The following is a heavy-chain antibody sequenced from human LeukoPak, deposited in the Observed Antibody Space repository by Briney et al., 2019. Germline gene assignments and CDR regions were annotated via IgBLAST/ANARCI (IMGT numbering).Heavy chain of an antibody. D-gene: IGHD5-18*01. CDR1: GGSISSGGYY. V-gene: IGHV4-61*08. Sequence: SQTLSLTCTVSGGSISSGGYYWSWIRQPPGKGLEWIGYIYYSGSTNYNPSLKSRVTISVDTSKNQFSLKLSSVTAADTAVYYCARVDTAMAEDVWGQGTTVTVSS. J-gene: IGHJ6*02. CDR3: ARVDTAMAEDV. CDR2: IYYSGST.